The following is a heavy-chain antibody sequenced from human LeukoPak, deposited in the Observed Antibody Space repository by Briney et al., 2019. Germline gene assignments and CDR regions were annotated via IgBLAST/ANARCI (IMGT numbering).Heavy chain of an antibody. D-gene: IGHD1-26*01. V-gene: IGHV3-48*03. J-gene: IGHJ4*02. CDR3: EGERGPPSRVGY. CDR1: GFTFSSYE. Sequence: GGSLRLSCAASGFTFSSYEMNWARQAPGKGLEWVSYINSSGSTIYYADSVRGRFTISRDNDKNSLYLQMNSLRAEDTAVYYCEGERGPPSRVGYWGQGTLVTVSS. CDR2: INSSGSTI.